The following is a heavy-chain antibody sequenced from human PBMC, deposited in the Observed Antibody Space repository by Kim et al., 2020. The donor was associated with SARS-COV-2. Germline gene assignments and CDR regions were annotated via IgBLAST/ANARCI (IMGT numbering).Heavy chain of an antibody. CDR2: ISYDGSNK. J-gene: IGHJ6*01. Sequence: GGSLRLSCAASGFTFSSYGMHWVRQAPGKGLEWVAVISYDGSNKYYADSVKGRFTISRDNSKNTLYLQMNSLRAEDTAVYYCAKFNEGEFGVVIIDHYY. CDR1: GFTFSSYG. D-gene: IGHD3-3*01. V-gene: IGHV3-30*18. CDR3: AKFNEGEFGVVIIDHYY.